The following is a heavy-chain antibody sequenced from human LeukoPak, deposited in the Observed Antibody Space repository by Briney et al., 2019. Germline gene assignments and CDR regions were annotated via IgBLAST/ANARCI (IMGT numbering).Heavy chain of an antibody. D-gene: IGHD3-10*01. V-gene: IGHV1-18*01. CDR2: ISCYNGNI. J-gene: IGHJ4*02. Sequence: ASVKVSCKASGYTLTDFAITWVRQAPGQGLEWMGWISCYNGNIKYAQNVQGRVTMTKDTSTSTAYMELRSLRSDDTAVYYCATNTGYGSGSYQSLVTALNYWGQGTLVTVSS. CDR1: GYTLTDFA. CDR3: ATNTGYGSGSYQSLVTALNY.